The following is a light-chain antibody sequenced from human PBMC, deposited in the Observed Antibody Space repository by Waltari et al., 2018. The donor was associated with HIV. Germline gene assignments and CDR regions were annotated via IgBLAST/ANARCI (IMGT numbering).Light chain of an antibody. V-gene: IGKV1-16*02. CDR1: QDISNY. CDR2: GAS. CDR3: HQYRSYPLT. Sequence: DIQMTQSPSSLSASVGDTFTINCRASQDISNYLAWFQQKPGKAPKSLVYGASSFQGGASSNFTGSGSGTDFTLTITNMQPEDVATYYCHQYRSYPLTFGPGTKV. J-gene: IGKJ3*01.